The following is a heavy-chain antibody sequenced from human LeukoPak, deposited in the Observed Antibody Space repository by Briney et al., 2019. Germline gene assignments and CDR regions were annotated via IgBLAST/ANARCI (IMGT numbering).Heavy chain of an antibody. V-gene: IGHV4-30-4*07. CDR2: IYYSGST. D-gene: IGHD3-22*01. J-gene: IGHJ4*02. Sequence: SQTLSLTCAVSGGSISSGGYSWSWIRQPPGKGLEWIGYIYYSGSTHYNPSLKSRVTISVDTSKNQFSLKLSSVTAADTAVYYCARGTYYYDSSGYLPFDYWGQGTLVTVSS. CDR1: GGSISSGGYS. CDR3: ARGTYYYDSSGYLPFDY.